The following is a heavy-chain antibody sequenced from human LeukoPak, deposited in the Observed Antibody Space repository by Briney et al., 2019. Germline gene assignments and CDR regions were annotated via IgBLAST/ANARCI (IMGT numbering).Heavy chain of an antibody. J-gene: IGHJ5*02. Sequence: SETLSLTCTVSGGSFSSTNYFWGWIRQPPGKGLEWIGTIYFGGSGGTYYNPSLRSRVTISVDTSKNQFSLKLSSVTAADTAVYYCARDENGHEKSDWFDPWGQGTLVTVSS. CDR2: IYFGGSGGT. V-gene: IGHV4-39*07. CDR1: GGSFSSTNYF. CDR3: ARDENGHEKSDWFDP. D-gene: IGHD2-8*01.